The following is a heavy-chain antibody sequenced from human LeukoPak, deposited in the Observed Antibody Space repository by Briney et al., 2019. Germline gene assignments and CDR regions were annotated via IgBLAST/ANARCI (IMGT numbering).Heavy chain of an antibody. J-gene: IGHJ4*02. CDR2: INWDGGST. Sequence: QPGRSLRLSCAASGFNFEDYTMHWVRQTPGKGLEWVSLINWDGGSTYYADSVKGRFAISRDNNKNSLYLQMTSLRTEDAALYYCTKGSNTWPSLFDYWGQGTLVTVSS. V-gene: IGHV3-43*01. CDR1: GFNFEDYT. D-gene: IGHD2-2*02. CDR3: TKGSNTWPSLFDY.